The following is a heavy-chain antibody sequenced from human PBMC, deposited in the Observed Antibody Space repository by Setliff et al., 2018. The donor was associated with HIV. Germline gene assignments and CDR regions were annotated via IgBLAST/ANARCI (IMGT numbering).Heavy chain of an antibody. Sequence: GSLRLSCAASGFTFSNYWMDWVRQAPGKGLEWVATIKQDGSEIYYMDSVKGRFTISRDNARTSLFLEMRSLRDEDTAVYYCARDGRHDRSGWYVIHQYFKHWGQGTLVTVSS. J-gene: IGHJ1*01. D-gene: IGHD6-19*01. CDR1: GFTFSNYW. CDR2: IKQDGSEI. V-gene: IGHV3-7*03. CDR3: ARDGRHDRSGWYVIHQYFKH.